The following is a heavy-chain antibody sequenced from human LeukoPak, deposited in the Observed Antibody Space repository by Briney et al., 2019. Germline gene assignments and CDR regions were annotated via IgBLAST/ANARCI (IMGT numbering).Heavy chain of an antibody. J-gene: IGHJ4*02. CDR1: GGSFSGYY. CDR3: AREGSGYVPDY. V-gene: IGHV4-4*07. CDR2: IYTSGST. D-gene: IGHD5-12*01. Sequence: SETLSLTCAVYGGSFSGYYWSWIRQPAGKGLEWIGRIYTSGSTNYNPSLKSRVTMSVDTSKNQFSLRLSSVTAADTAVYYCAREGSGYVPDYWGQGTLVTVSS.